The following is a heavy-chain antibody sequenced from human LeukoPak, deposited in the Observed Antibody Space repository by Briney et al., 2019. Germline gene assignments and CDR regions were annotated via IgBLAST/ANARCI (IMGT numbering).Heavy chain of an antibody. CDR2: ISAYTGDT. CDR3: ARMNDGLRGPTDF. CDR1: GYTFSTYG. D-gene: IGHD3-10*01. V-gene: IGHV1-18*01. J-gene: IGHJ4*02. Sequence: GASVKVSCKASGYTFSTYGITWVRQAPGQGLEYMGWISAYTGDTNSAEEFQGRVTLTTDTSTSTAYMHLRSLRSGDSAVYYCARMNDGLRGPTDFWGPGTLVIVSS.